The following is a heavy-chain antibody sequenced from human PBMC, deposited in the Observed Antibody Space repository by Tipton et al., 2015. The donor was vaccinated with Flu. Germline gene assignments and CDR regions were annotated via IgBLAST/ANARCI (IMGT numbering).Heavy chain of an antibody. CDR1: GFTFSSYW. J-gene: IGHJ4*02. CDR2: IKQDGSEK. D-gene: IGHD2-2*01. V-gene: IGHV3-7*01. CDR3: AREPEAYCSSTSCYSYFDY. Sequence: SLRLSCAASGFTFSSYWMSWVRQAPGKGLEWVANIKQDGSEKYYVDSVKGRFTISRDNAKNSLYLQMNSLRAEDTAVYYCAREPEAYCSSTSCYSYFDYWGQGTLVTVSS.